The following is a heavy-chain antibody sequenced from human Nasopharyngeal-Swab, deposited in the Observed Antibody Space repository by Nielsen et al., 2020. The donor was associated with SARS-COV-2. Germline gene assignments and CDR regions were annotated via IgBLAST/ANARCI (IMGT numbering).Heavy chain of an antibody. CDR2: ISGSGGST. D-gene: IGHD3-10*01. J-gene: IGHJ4*02. Sequence: GESLKISCAASGFTFSSYAMSWVRQAPGKGLEWVSAISGSGGSTYYADSVKGRFTISRDNSKNTLHLQMNSLRAEDTAVYYCAKDRWPYGSGSYSFDYWGQGTLVTVSS. CDR1: GFTFSSYA. V-gene: IGHV3-23*01. CDR3: AKDRWPYGSGSYSFDY.